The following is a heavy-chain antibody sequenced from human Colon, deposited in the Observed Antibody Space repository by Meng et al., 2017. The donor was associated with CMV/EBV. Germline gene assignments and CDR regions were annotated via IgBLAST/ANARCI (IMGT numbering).Heavy chain of an antibody. CDR3: ARTEDCHDTGCYTGFDP. V-gene: IGHV4-59*04. Sequence: SETLSLTWTVSGGSISSYYWSWIRQSPGKGLEWIGFTYYGGRTYYNPSLKSRVTISIDASMNQFSLSLSSVTAADTAVYYCARTEDCHDTGCYTGFDPWGQGTLVTVSS. CDR2: TYYGGRT. J-gene: IGHJ5*02. CDR1: GGSISSYY. D-gene: IGHD4/OR15-4a*01.